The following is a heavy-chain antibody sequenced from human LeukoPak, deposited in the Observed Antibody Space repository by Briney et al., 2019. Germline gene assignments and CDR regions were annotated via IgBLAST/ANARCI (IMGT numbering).Heavy chain of an antibody. CDR3: TKARYSNAWDYSDY. CDR2: ISSSGSAS. Sequence: GGSLRLSCVASGFTFNNHAMNWVRQAPGKGLEWVSGISSSGSASYYADSVKGRFTISRDNSRNTLYLQMNNLSADDTVVYYCTKARYSNAWDYSDYWGQGTLVTVSS. J-gene: IGHJ4*02. CDR1: GFTFNNHA. V-gene: IGHV3-23*01. D-gene: IGHD6-19*01.